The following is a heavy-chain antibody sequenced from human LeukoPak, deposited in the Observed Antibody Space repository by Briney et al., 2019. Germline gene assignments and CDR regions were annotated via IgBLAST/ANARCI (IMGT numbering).Heavy chain of an antibody. Sequence: GGSLRLSCAASGFIFNKYTMYWVRQAQGKGLEWVAVISNDGSSKYYADSVKGRFTISRDNAKNSLYLQMNSLRDEDTAVYYCARDRGYCSGGSCYSPDYWGQGTLVTVSS. V-gene: IGHV3-30-3*01. D-gene: IGHD2-15*01. J-gene: IGHJ4*02. CDR2: ISNDGSSK. CDR3: ARDRGYCSGGSCYSPDY. CDR1: GFIFNKYT.